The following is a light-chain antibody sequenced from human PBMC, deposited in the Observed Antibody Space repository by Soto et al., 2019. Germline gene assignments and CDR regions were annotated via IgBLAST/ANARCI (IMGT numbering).Light chain of an antibody. J-gene: IGKJ1*01. CDR1: QSVSSNY. V-gene: IGKV3-20*01. CDR3: QQYGSSPST. Sequence: EIVLTQSPGTLSLSPGERATLSCRASQSVSSNYITWYQQKPGQAPRRLIFGASSRATGIPDRFSGSGSGTDFTLTISRLEPEDFAVYYCQQYGSSPSTFGQGTRWIS. CDR2: GAS.